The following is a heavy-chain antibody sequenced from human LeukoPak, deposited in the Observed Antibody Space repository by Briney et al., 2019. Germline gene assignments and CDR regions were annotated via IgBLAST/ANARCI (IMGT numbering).Heavy chain of an antibody. CDR2: IYPGDSDT. CDR3: ARGPHPVEMATIFIY. D-gene: IGHD5-24*01. Sequence: GESLKISFKGSGYRFTSYWIGWVRQMPGKGLEWMGIIYPGDSDTRYSPSFQGQVTISADKSISTAYLQWSSLKASDTAMYYCARGPHPVEMATIFIYWGQGTLVTVSS. CDR1: GYRFTSYW. J-gene: IGHJ4*02. V-gene: IGHV5-51*01.